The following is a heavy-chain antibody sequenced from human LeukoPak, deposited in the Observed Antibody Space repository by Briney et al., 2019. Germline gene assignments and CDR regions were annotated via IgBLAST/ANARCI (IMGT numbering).Heavy chain of an antibody. CDR2: IYYSGST. D-gene: IGHD3-22*01. CDR3: ARVKITMIVGGPDAFDI. V-gene: IGHV4-59*01. Sequence: PSETLSLTCTVSGGSLSSYYWSWIRQPPGKGLEWIGYIYYSGSTNYNPSLKSRVTISVDTSKNQFSLKLSSVTAADTAVYYCARVKITMIVGGPDAFDIWGQGTMVTVSS. J-gene: IGHJ3*02. CDR1: GGSLSSYY.